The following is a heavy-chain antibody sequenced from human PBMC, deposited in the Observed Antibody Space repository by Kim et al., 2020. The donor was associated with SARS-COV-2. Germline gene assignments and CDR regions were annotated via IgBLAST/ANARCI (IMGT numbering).Heavy chain of an antibody. J-gene: IGHJ3*01. Sequence: GGSLRLSCAAFGFTFDNHAMHWVRQAPGKGLEWVSVISWRSDVTDYADSVKGRFTISRDNAKNSLYLQMNSLRTEDTALYYCAKDRGGTQIQAFDVWGQGTMVTVSS. CDR1: GFTFDNHA. CDR2: ISWRSDVT. D-gene: IGHD3-16*01. CDR3: AKDRGGTQIQAFDV. V-gene: IGHV3-9*01.